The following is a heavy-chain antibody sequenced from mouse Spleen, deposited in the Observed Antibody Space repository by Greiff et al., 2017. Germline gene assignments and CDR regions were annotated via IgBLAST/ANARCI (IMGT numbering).Heavy chain of an antibody. J-gene: IGHJ2*01. CDR1: GYAFTNYL. D-gene: IGHD1-1*01. CDR3: ASSSYDYFDY. CDR2: INPGSGGT. V-gene: IGHV1-54*01. Sequence: VQLVESGAELVRPGTSVKVSCKASGYAFTNYLIEWVKQRPGQGLEWIGVINPGSGGTNYNEKFKGKATLTADKSSSTAYMQLSSLTSEDSAVYFCASSSYDYFDYWGQGTTLTVSS.